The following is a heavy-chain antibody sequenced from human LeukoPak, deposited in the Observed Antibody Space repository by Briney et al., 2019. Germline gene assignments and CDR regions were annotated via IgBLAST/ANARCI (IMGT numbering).Heavy chain of an antibody. CDR2: IYHSGST. CDR1: GGSISSSNW. J-gene: IGHJ4*02. CDR3: ASASGYYYDSSGYYYGY. Sequence: PSETLSLTCAVSGGSISSSNWWSWVRQPPGKGLEWIGEIYHSGSTNYNPSLKSRVTISVDKSKNQFSLKLSSVTAADTAVYYCASASGYYYDSSGYYYGYWGQGTLVTVSS. D-gene: IGHD3-22*01. V-gene: IGHV4-4*02.